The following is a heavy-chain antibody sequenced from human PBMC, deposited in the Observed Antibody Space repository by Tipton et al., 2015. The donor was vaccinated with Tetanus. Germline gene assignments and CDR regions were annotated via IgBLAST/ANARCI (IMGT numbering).Heavy chain of an antibody. CDR3: ARDHTFTVSQSRGGLDY. Sequence: SLRLSCAASGFIFSSYGIHWVRQAPGKGLEWVALIWNDGSNTYYADSVKGRFTISRDNSKNTLYLQMSSLRDEDTALYFCARDHTFTVSQSRGGLDYWGQGTLVTVSS. J-gene: IGHJ4*02. CDR1: GFIFSSYG. D-gene: IGHD3-22*01. CDR2: IWNDGSNT. V-gene: IGHV3-33*01.